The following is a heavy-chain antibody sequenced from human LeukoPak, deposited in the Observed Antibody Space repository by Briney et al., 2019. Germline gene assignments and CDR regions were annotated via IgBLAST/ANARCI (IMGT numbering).Heavy chain of an antibody. CDR3: ARAIRRYDILTGYYRTWFDP. J-gene: IGHJ5*02. V-gene: IGHV4-38-2*02. Sequence: SETLSLTCTVSGYSISSGYYWGWIRQPPGKGLEWIGSIYHSGSTYYNPSLKSRATISVDTSKNQFSLKLSSVTAADKAVYYCARAIRRYDILTGYYRTWFDPWGQGTLVTVSS. CDR1: GYSISSGYY. CDR2: IYHSGST. D-gene: IGHD3-9*01.